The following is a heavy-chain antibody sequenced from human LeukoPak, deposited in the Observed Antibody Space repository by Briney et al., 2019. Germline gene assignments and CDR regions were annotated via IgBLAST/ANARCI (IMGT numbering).Heavy chain of an antibody. J-gene: IGHJ4*02. Sequence: NPGGSRRLSFAASGFTFSNAWMSWVRQAPGKGLDWVGRIKSKTDGGTTDYAAPVKGRFTISRDDSKNTLYLQMNSLKTEDTAVYYCTTDGNWERTDYWGQGTLVTVSS. V-gene: IGHV3-15*01. CDR1: GFTFSNAW. D-gene: IGHD7-27*01. CDR3: TTDGNWERTDY. CDR2: IKSKTDGGTT.